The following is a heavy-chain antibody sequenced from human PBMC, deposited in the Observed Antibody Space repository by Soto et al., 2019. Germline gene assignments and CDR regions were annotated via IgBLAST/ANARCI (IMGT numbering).Heavy chain of an antibody. CDR2: ISGSGGST. CDR1: GFTFSSYA. D-gene: IGHD3-3*01. J-gene: IGHJ6*02. V-gene: IGHV3-23*01. Sequence: EVQLLESGGGLVQPGGSLRLSCAASGFTFSSYAMSWVRQAPGKRLEWVSAISGSGGSTYYADSVKGRFTISRDNSKNTLYLQMNSLRAEDTAVYYCAKAQRGFLEWSDYYYYGMDVWGQGTTVTVSS. CDR3: AKAQRGFLEWSDYYYYGMDV.